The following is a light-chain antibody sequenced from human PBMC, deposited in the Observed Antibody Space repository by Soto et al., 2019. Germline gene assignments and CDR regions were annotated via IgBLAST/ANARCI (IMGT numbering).Light chain of an antibody. V-gene: IGKV1-5*03. CDR2: MAS. CDR1: QSISTW. CDR3: QQYDSNSP. J-gene: IGKJ2*01. Sequence: DIQMTQSPSTLSASVGDRVTITCWASQSISTWLAWYQQKPGKAPKLLIYMASTLESGVPSRFSGSGSGTEFTLTISSLQPDDFATYYCQQYDSNSPFGQGTKLEIK.